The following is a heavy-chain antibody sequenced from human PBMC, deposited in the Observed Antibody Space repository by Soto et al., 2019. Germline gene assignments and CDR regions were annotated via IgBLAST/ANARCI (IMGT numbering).Heavy chain of an antibody. D-gene: IGHD3-9*01. CDR3: AKEDRILSGSCSHFYGLAV. Sequence: GRSLRLSCAASQFSFSSYAMHWVRQAPGKGLEWVAHISFDGSYNYYADSVKGRFTISRDNSKNTLYLQVDSLRHEDTAIYYCAKEDRILSGSCSHFYGLAVWGQGTTVTVSS. J-gene: IGHJ6*01. V-gene: IGHV3-30*18. CDR1: QFSFSSYA. CDR2: ISFDGSYN.